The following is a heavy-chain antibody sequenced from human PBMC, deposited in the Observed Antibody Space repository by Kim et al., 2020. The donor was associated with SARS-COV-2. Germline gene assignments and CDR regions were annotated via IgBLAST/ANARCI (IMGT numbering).Heavy chain of an antibody. V-gene: IGHV3-33*01. J-gene: IGHJ4*02. CDR2: IWYDGSNK. CDR1: GFTFSSYG. Sequence: GGSLRLSCAASGFTFSSYGMHWVRQAPGKGLEWVAVIWYDGSNKYYADSVKGRFTISRDNSKNTLYLQMNSLRAEDTAVYYCARVGYSSSWYLGYWGQGTLVTVSS. D-gene: IGHD6-13*01. CDR3: ARVGYSSSWYLGY.